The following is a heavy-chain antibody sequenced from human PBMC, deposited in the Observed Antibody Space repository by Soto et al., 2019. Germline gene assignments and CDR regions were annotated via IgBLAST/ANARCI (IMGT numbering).Heavy chain of an antibody. V-gene: IGHV1-69*13. J-gene: IGHJ4*02. D-gene: IGHD2-15*01. CDR1: GGTFSSYA. CDR2: IIPIFGTA. Sequence: SVKVSCKASGGTFSSYAISWVRQAPGQGLEWMGGIIPIFGTANYAQKFQGRVTITADESTSTAYMELSSRRSEDTAVYYCARMVVRLGITKYYFDYWGQGTLVTVSS. CDR3: ARMVVRLGITKYYFDY.